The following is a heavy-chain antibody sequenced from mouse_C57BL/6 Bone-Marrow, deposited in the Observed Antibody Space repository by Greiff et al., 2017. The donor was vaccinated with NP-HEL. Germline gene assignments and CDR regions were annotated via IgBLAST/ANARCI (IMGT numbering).Heavy chain of an antibody. Sequence: QVQLQQSGPELVRPGASVKISCKAPGYTFTSHWMQWVRQRPGQGLEWIGEIFPGSGSTYYNEKFKGKATLTVDTSSSTAYMQLNSLTSGDSAVDFCARDDYDGAWFAYGGQGTLVTVSA. J-gene: IGHJ3*01. CDR3: ARDDYDGAWFAY. CDR2: IFPGSGST. V-gene: IGHV1-56*01. D-gene: IGHD2-4*01. CDR1: GYTFTSHW.